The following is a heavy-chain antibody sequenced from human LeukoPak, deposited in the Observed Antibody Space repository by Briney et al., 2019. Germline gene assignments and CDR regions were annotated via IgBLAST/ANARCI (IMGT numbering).Heavy chain of an antibody. D-gene: IGHD3-9*01. CDR1: GFTFSSYS. CDR3: ARGDFDWLLSAFDY. J-gene: IGHJ4*02. Sequence: GGSLRLSCAASGFTFSSYSMNWVRQAPGKGLEWVSSISSSSSYIYYADSVKGRFTISRDNAKNSLYLQMNRLRAEDTAVYYCARGDFDWLLSAFDYWGQGTLVTVSS. CDR2: ISSSSSYI. V-gene: IGHV3-21*01.